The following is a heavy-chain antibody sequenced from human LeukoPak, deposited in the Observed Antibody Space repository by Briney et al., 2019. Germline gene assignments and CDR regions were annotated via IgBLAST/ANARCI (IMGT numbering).Heavy chain of an antibody. CDR1: GGSISSSSYY. CDR2: IYYSGST. D-gene: IGHD6-19*01. V-gene: IGHV4-39*02. CDR3: ARDLVGSSGWSHLDY. J-gene: IGHJ4*02. Sequence: SETLSLTCTVSGGSISSSSYYWGWIRQPPGKGLEWIGSIYYSGSTNYNPSLKSRVTISVDTSKNQFSLKLSSVTAADTAVYYCARDLVGSSGWSHLDYWGQGTLVTVSS.